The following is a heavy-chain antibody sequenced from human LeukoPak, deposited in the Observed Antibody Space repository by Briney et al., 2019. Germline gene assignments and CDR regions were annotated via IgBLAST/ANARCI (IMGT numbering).Heavy chain of an antibody. Sequence: ASVKVSCKASGGTFSSYAISWVRQAPGQGLEWMGGIIPIFGTANYAQKFQGRVTITADKSTSTAYMELSSLRSEDTAVYYCARDRDIVVVPAAQYNWFDPWGQGTLVTVSS. V-gene: IGHV1-69*06. CDR1: GGTFSSYA. J-gene: IGHJ5*02. CDR3: ARDRDIVVVPAAQYNWFDP. CDR2: IIPIFGTA. D-gene: IGHD2-2*01.